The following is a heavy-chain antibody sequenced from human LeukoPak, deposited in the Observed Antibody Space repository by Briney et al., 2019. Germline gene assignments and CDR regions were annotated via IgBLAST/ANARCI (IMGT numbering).Heavy chain of an antibody. CDR2: INHSGST. CDR3: ARGRDYHDKDLYDY. J-gene: IGHJ4*02. V-gene: IGHV4-34*01. Sequence: GSLRLSCTVSGFTFSSYAMTWVRQPPGKGLEWIGEINHSGSTNYNPSLKSRVTISVDTSKNQFSLKLSSVTAADTAVYYCARGRDYHDKDLYDYWGQGTLVTVSS. D-gene: IGHD3-22*01. CDR1: GFTFSSYA.